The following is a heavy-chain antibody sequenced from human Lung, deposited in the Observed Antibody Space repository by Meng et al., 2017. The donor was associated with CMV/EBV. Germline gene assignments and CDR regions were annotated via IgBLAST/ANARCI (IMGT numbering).Heavy chain of an antibody. D-gene: IGHD2-2*01. CDR1: GFTFSSYG. CDR2: IRYDGSNK. V-gene: IGHV3-30*02. J-gene: IGHJ4*02. Sequence: GGSLRLSCAASGFTFSSYGMHWVRQAPGKGLEWVAFIRYDGSNKYYADSVKGRFTISRDNSKNTLYLQMNSLRAEDTAVYYCAAKVVAAAEIKLLTEGEFGYWGQGTLVTVSS. CDR3: AAKVVAAAEIKLLTEGEFGY.